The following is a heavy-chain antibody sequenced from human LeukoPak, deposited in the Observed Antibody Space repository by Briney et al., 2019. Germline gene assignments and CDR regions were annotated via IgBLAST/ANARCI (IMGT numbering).Heavy chain of an antibody. J-gene: IGHJ4*02. CDR2: IKEDGTAK. D-gene: IGHD3-10*01. V-gene: IGHV3-7*01. CDR3: ARAFYYYGSGRHFDY. CDR1: GFTFSSSW. Sequence: GGSLRLSCAASGFTFSSSWMAWVRQAPGEGLEWVGNIKEDGTAKNYVVSVRGRFTISRDNAKNSLYLQMNSLRAEDTAVYYCARAFYYYGSGRHFDYWGQGTLVTVSS.